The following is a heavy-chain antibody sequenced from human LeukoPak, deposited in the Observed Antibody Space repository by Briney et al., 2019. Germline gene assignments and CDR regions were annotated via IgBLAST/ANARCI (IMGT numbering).Heavy chain of an antibody. D-gene: IGHD2-21*02. Sequence: GGSLRLSCAASGFPFSRHAMSWVRQPPGKGLEWVSTISNGNTYYADSVRGRFTISRDDSKNTVYLQMNSLRDEDTALYYCVREAGYCASVCLKSNWFDPWGQGTLVTVSS. J-gene: IGHJ5*02. CDR1: GFPFSRHA. CDR3: VREAGYCASVCLKSNWFDP. V-gene: IGHV3-23*01. CDR2: ISNGNT.